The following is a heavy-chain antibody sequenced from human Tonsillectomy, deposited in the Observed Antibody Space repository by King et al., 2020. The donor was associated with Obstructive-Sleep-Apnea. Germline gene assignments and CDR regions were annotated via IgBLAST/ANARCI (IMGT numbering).Heavy chain of an antibody. CDR3: ATGSSGPDGNYYYYYGMDV. Sequence: QLVQSGAEVKKPGASVKVSCKVSGYTLTELSMHWVRQAPGKGLEWMGGFDPEDGETIYAQKFQGRVTMTEDTSTDTAYMELSSLRSEDTAVYYCATGSSGPDGNYYYYYGMDVWGQGTTVTVSS. CDR2: FDPEDGET. V-gene: IGHV1-24*01. CDR1: GYTLTELS. J-gene: IGHJ6*02. D-gene: IGHD6-19*01.